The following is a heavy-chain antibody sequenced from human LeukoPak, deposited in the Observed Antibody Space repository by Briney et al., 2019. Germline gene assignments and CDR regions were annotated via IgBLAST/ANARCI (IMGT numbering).Heavy chain of an antibody. CDR3: AKDRIQLWFSYYFDY. CDR1: GFTFSSYA. J-gene: IGHJ4*02. V-gene: IGHV3-23*01. CDR2: ISGSGGST. Sequence: GGSLRLSCAASGFTFSSYAMSWVRQAPGKGLEWVSAISGSGGSTYYADSVKGRFAISRDNSKNMLYLQMNSLRAEDTAVYYCAKDRIQLWFSYYFDYWGQGTLVTVSS. D-gene: IGHD5-18*01.